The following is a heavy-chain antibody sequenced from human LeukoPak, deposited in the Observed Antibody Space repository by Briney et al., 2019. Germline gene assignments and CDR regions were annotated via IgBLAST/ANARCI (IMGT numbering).Heavy chain of an antibody. Sequence: GGSLRLSCAASGFTFDDYAMHWVRQAPGKGLEWVSGISWNSGSIGHADSVKGRFTISRDNAKNSLYLQMNSLRAEDTALYYCAKDIVDSSGWYEIDYWGQGTLVTVSS. CDR3: AKDIVDSSGWYEIDY. J-gene: IGHJ4*02. CDR1: GFTFDDYA. V-gene: IGHV3-9*01. CDR2: ISWNSGSI. D-gene: IGHD6-19*01.